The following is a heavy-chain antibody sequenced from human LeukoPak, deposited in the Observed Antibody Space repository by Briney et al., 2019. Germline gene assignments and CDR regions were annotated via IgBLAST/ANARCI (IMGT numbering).Heavy chain of an antibody. D-gene: IGHD1-26*01. CDR3: ARPAYSGSSLGY. CDR2: MNPNSGNT. CDR1: GYTFTSYD. J-gene: IGHJ4*02. V-gene: IGHV1-8*01. Sequence: ASVKVSCTASGYTFTSYDINWVRQATGQGLEWMGWMNPNSGNTGYAQKFQGRVTMTRNTSISTAYMELSSLRSEDTAVYYCARPAYSGSSLGYWGQGTLVTVSS.